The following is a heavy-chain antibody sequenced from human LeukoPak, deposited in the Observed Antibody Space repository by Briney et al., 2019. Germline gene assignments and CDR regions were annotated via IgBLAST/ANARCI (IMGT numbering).Heavy chain of an antibody. CDR2: IDPGDSAT. J-gene: IGHJ4*02. CDR3: GRSGYNGYELDY. CDR1: GYSFTNLW. Sequence: GEALKIFRKGSGYSFTNLWVAWVRQMSRKGLELMVVIDPGDSATRNSPSLQGQVTISADKSINSAYLQWSRLKASDSGMYFCGRSGYNGYELDYWGQGTLVTVSP. V-gene: IGHV5-51*01. D-gene: IGHD5-12*01.